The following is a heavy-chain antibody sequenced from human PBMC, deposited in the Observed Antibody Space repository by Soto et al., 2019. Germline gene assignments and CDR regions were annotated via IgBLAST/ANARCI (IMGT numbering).Heavy chain of an antibody. J-gene: IGHJ4*02. CDR3: ARNYGGNVDY. Sequence: SETLSLTCAVSGGSISSGGYSWSWIRQPPGKGLEWIGYIYHSGSTYYNPSLKSRVTISVDTSKNQFSLRLSFATAADTAVYYCARNYGGNVDYWGQGTLVTVSS. CDR2: IYHSGST. V-gene: IGHV4-30-2*01. D-gene: IGHD4-17*01. CDR1: GGSISSGGYS.